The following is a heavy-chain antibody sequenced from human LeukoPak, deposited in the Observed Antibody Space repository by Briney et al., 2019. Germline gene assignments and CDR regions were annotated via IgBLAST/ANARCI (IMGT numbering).Heavy chain of an antibody. CDR1: GGSISSSNW. J-gene: IGHJ4*02. Sequence: SGTLSLTCAVSGGSISSSNWWSWVRQPPGKGLEWIGEINHSGSTNYNPSLKSRVTISVDTSKNQFSLKLSSVTAADTAVYYCARGLDYYGSGSYYNSWGQGTLVTVSS. CDR2: INHSGST. V-gene: IGHV4-4*02. D-gene: IGHD3-10*01. CDR3: ARGLDYYGSGSYYNS.